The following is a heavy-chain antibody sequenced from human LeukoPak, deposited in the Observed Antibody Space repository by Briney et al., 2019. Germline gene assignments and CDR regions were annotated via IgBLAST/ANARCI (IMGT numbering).Heavy chain of an antibody. J-gene: IGHJ3*02. CDR2: IYYSGST. CDR1: GGPIRIDC. CDR3: ARGWWLGPFDI. V-gene: IGHV4-39*07. D-gene: IGHD6-19*01. Sequence: SETLSLTCTVSGGPIRIDCWTWIRQPPGKGLEWIGSIYYSGSTYYNPSLKSRVTISVDTSKNQFSLKLSSVTAADTAVYYCARGWWLGPFDIWGQGTMVTVSS.